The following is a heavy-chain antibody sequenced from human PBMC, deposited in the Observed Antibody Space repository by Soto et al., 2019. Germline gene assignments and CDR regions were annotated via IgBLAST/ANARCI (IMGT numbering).Heavy chain of an antibody. CDR1: GYSVSSNNAA. CDR2: TYYRSKWYN. D-gene: IGHD1-1*01. J-gene: IGHJ6*02. Sequence: SHTLSLTCAISGYSVSSNNAALNWIRLSPSRGLEWLGRTYYRSKWYNDYAESVKSRAIINSDTSKNQCSLQLDSVTPEDTAVYYCTNWGMNVWGQGTTVTVSS. V-gene: IGHV6-1*01. CDR3: TNWGMNV.